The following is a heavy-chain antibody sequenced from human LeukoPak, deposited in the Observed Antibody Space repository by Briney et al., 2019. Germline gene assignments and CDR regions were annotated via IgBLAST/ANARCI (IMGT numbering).Heavy chain of an antibody. CDR3: AREFYYDFWSGYYSPGGYFDY. J-gene: IGHJ4*02. CDR1: GGSISSGGYY. CDR2: IYYSGST. D-gene: IGHD3-3*01. Sequence: PSETLSLTCTVSGGSISSGGYYWSWIRQHPGKGLEWIGYIYYSGSTYYNPSLKSRVTISVDTSKNQFSLKLSSVTAADTAVYYCAREFYYDFWSGYYSPGGYFDYWGQGTLVTVSS. V-gene: IGHV4-31*03.